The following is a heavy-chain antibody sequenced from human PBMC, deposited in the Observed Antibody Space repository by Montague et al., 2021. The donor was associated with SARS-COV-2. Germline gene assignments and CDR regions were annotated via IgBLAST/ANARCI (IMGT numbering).Heavy chain of an antibody. V-gene: IGHV3-48*03. J-gene: IGHJ6*03. CDR1: GFTFSSYE. CDR3: ARGLSIAVACTLFPDYYYYMDV. Sequence: SLRLSCAASGFTFSSYEMNWVRQAPGEGLEWVSYISSSGSTIYYADSVKGRFTISRDNAKNSLYLQMNSLRAEDTAVYYCARGLSIAVACTLFPDYYYYMDVWGKGTTVTVSS. CDR2: ISSSGSTI. D-gene: IGHD6-19*01.